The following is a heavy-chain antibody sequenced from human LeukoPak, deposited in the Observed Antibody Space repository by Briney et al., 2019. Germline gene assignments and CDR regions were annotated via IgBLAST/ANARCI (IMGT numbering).Heavy chain of an antibody. V-gene: IGHV3-66*01. CDR3: ARGYNWHFDY. CDR2: IYSGGST. D-gene: IGHD5-24*01. J-gene: IGHJ4*02. CDR1: GFTVSSNY. Sequence: GGSLRLSCAASGFTVSSNYMSWVRQAPGKGLEGVSVIYSGGSTYYADSVKGRFTISRDNSKNTLHLQMNSLRAEDTAVYYCARGYNWHFDYWGQGTLVTVSS.